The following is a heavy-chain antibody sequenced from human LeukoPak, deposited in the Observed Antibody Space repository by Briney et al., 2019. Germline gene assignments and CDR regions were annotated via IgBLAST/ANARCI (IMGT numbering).Heavy chain of an antibody. CDR2: IYSGGST. J-gene: IGHJ4*02. Sequence: GGSLRLSCAASGFTFSNAWMSWVRQAPGKGLEWVSVIYSGGSTYYAASVKSRFTISRDNSKNTLYLQMNSLRAEDTAVYYCARSGYDFWSGHFDYWGQGTLVTVSS. CDR3: ARSGYDFWSGHFDY. V-gene: IGHV3-53*01. CDR1: GFTFSNAW. D-gene: IGHD3-3*01.